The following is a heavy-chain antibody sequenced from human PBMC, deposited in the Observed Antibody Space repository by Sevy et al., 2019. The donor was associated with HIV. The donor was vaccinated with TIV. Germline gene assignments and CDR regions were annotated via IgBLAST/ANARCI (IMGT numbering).Heavy chain of an antibody. Sequence: GGSLRLSCEASGFTFSPYWMTWVRQAPGKGLEWVANIRPDGSDKYYVDSVKGRFTISRDNAKNSLYLQMNRLRVDDTGIYYCARELWPGDYWGQGTLVTVSS. V-gene: IGHV3-7*01. J-gene: IGHJ4*02. CDR3: ARELWPGDY. CDR2: IRPDGSDK. D-gene: IGHD2-21*01. CDR1: GFTFSPYW.